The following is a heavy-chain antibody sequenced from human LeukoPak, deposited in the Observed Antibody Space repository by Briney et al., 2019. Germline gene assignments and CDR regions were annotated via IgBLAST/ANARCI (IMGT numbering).Heavy chain of an antibody. CDR2: IWFDGSNK. Sequence: GGSLRLSCEASGRTIGLYGMFWVRQAPGKGLEWVAAIWFDGSNKYYADSVKGRFTISRDNSRNTVLLQVDSLSAEDTAVYYCAREKYEGSGSHYFALDVWGQGTMVSVSS. J-gene: IGHJ6*02. V-gene: IGHV3-33*07. D-gene: IGHD3-10*01. CDR1: GRTIGLYG. CDR3: AREKYEGSGSHYFALDV.